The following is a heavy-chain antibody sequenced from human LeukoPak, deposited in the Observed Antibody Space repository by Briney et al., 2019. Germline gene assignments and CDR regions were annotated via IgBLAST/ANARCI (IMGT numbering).Heavy chain of an antibody. J-gene: IGHJ4*02. Sequence: ASVKVSCKASGYTFTNYYIHWVRQAPGRGLEWMGIINPSGGSTTYAQKFQGRVTVTRDMSTSTVYMELSSLGSDDTAVYYCVRDSASSSWHYWGRGTLVTVSS. CDR1: GYTFTNYY. CDR3: VRDSASSSWHY. V-gene: IGHV1-46*01. D-gene: IGHD6-13*01. CDR2: INPSGGST.